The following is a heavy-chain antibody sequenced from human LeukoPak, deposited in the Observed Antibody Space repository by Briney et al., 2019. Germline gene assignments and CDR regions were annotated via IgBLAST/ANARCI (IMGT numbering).Heavy chain of an antibody. CDR3: ARVVILTGYYIDY. Sequence: GGSLRLSCAASGFTFSNHWMSWVRQAPGKGLEWVANIKQDGSEKYYVDSVKGRFTISRENAKYSLYLQMNSLRAEDTAVYYCARVVILTGYYIDYWGQGTLVTVSS. CDR1: GFTFSNHW. V-gene: IGHV3-7*01. D-gene: IGHD3-9*01. CDR2: IKQDGSEK. J-gene: IGHJ4*02.